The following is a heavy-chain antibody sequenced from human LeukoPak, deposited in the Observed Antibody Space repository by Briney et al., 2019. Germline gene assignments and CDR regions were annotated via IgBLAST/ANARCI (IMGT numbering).Heavy chain of an antibody. V-gene: IGHV4-61*02. CDR3: ARVRNSSGWPRIDY. Sequence: SETLSLTCTVSGYSISSGYYWGWIRQPAGKGLEWIGRIYTSGSTNYNPSLKSRVTISVDTSENQFSLKLSSVTAADTAVYYCARVRNSSGWPRIDYWGQGTLVTVSS. J-gene: IGHJ4*02. CDR1: GYSISSGYY. D-gene: IGHD6-19*01. CDR2: IYTSGST.